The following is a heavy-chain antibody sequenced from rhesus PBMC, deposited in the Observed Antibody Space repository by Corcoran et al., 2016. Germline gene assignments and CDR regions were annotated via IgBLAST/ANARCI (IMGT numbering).Heavy chain of an antibody. CDR2: ICVGGGST. D-gene: IGHD3-3*01. V-gene: IGHV4-160*01. Sequence: QVQLPESGPGLVKPSETLSLTCAVSGGSISNNFWSWVRPPPGKGLGWIGRIVGGRERICVGGGSTAHHPSPNSRVTVSESPTKTRCDRKLASVTADGTAVDYCARGYNIWTGYRFDYWGQGVLVTVSS. CDR1: GGSISNNF. J-gene: IGHJ4*01. CDR3: ARGYNIWTGYRFDY.